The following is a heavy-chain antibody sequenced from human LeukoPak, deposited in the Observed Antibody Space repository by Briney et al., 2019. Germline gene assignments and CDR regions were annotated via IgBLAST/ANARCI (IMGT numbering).Heavy chain of an antibody. CDR2: ISYDGNNK. Sequence: GRSLRLACAASGFTFSSYNFHWVRQAPGKGLQWVGFISYDGNNKYEESVKGRFTISRDNSKNTLYLQMSSVRSEDTATYYCGRDFVNDAKERFDCWGQGTLVIVSS. CDR3: GRDFVNDAKERFDC. V-gene: IGHV3-30*03. CDR1: GFTFSSYN. J-gene: IGHJ4*02. D-gene: IGHD4/OR15-4a*01.